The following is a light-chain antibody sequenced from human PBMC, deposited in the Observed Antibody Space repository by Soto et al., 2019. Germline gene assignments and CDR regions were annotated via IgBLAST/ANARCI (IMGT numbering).Light chain of an antibody. J-gene: IGLJ3*02. CDR3: QTWGLGSDWV. V-gene: IGLV4-69*02. CDR2: VNSDGSH. CDR1: SGHSSYA. Sequence: QLVLTQSPSASASLGASVNLTCTLSSGHSSYAIAWHQQQPEKGPRYLMTVNSDGSHSKGDGIPDRFSGSSSGAERYLTISSLQSEDEANYYCQTWGLGSDWVFGGGTKVTVL.